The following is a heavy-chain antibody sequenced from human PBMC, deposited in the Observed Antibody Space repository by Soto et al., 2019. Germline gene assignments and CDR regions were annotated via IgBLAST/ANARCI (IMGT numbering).Heavy chain of an antibody. V-gene: IGHV3-74*01. CDR2: INSDGSST. CDR3: ARYPEIVGATHYYYYGMDV. J-gene: IGHJ6*02. CDR1: GFTFSSYW. Sequence: GGSLRLSCAASGFTFSSYWVHWVRQAPGKGLVWVSRINSDGSSTSYADSVKGRFTISRDNAKNTLYLQMNSLRAEDTAVYYCARYPEIVGATHYYYYGMDVWGQGTTVTVSS. D-gene: IGHD1-26*01.